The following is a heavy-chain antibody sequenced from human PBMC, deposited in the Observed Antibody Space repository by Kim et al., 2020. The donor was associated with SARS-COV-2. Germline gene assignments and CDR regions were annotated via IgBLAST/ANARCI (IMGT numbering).Heavy chain of an antibody. CDR2: IYYSGST. CDR3: ARGGAHYYFDY. J-gene: IGHJ4*02. Sequence: SETLSLTCTVSGGSISSYYWSWIRQPPGKGLEWIGYIYYSGSTNYNPSLKSRVTISVDTSKNQFSLKLSSVTAADTAVYYCARGGAHYYFDYWGQGTLVTVSS. V-gene: IGHV4-59*13. CDR1: GGSISSYY.